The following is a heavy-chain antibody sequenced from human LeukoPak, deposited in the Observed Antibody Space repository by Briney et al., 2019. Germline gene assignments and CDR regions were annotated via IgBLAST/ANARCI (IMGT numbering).Heavy chain of an antibody. J-gene: IGHJ5*02. Sequence: ASVKVSCKASGYTFTSYAMHWVRQAPGQRLEWMGWINAGNGNTKYSQKFQGRVTITRDTSASTAYMELSSLRSEDTAVYYCARDRGTPLLSTGLNWFDPWGQGTLVTVSS. D-gene: IGHD3-9*01. CDR3: ARDRGTPLLSTGLNWFDP. CDR1: GYTFTSYA. V-gene: IGHV1-3*01. CDR2: INAGNGNT.